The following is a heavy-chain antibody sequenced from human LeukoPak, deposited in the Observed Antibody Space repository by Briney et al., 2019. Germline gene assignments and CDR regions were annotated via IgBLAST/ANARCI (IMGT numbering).Heavy chain of an antibody. Sequence: PSETLSLTCTVSGGSISSGSYYWSWIRQPAGKGLEWIGRIYTGGSTNYNPSLKSRVTISVDTSKNQFSLKLSSVTAADTAVYYCARELEPGVWDAFDIWGQGTMVTVSS. CDR3: ARELEPGVWDAFDI. CDR2: IYTGGST. CDR1: GGSISSGSYY. D-gene: IGHD1-1*01. V-gene: IGHV4-61*02. J-gene: IGHJ3*02.